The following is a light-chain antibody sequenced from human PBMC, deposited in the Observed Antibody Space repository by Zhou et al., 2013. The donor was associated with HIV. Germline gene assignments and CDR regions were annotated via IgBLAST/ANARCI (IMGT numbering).Light chain of an antibody. V-gene: IGKV3-20*01. CDR3: QQYDISPLT. Sequence: EIVLTQSPGTLSLSPGERATFSCTASQSVSKSYLAWYQQKPGQAPRLLIYGASSRATGIPDRFSGSGSGTDFTLTISRLEPEDFAVYYCQQYDISPLTFGGGTKVEIK. CDR2: GAS. J-gene: IGKJ4*01. CDR1: QSVSKSY.